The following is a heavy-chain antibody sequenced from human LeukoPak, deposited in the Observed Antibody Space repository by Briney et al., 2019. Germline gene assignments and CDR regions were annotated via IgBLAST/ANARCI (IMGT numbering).Heavy chain of an antibody. V-gene: IGHV3-30*02. J-gene: IGHJ4*02. CDR2: IRYDGSNK. D-gene: IGHD2-2*03. Sequence: PGGSLRLSCAASGFTFINYGMHWVRQAPGKGLEWVAFIRYDGSNKYYADSVKGRFTISRDNSKNTLYLQMNSLRAEDTAVYYCAKDRWMKRYYFDYWGQGTLVTVSS. CDR1: GFTFINYG. CDR3: AKDRWMKRYYFDY.